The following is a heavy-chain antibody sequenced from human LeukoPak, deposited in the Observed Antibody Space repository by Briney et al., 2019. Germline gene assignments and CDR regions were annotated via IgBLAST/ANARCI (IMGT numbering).Heavy chain of an antibody. Sequence: ASVTVSCKASGCTFTGYYMHWVRQDLRQGLQWMGWINPNSGGTDYAQKFQGRVTMTRDTSIRTVYMELSSLRSDDTAVYYCARADSVPAGDYHYWYMDVWGKGTTVTVSS. V-gene: IGHV1-2*02. D-gene: IGHD2-2*01. CDR3: ARADSVPAGDYHYWYMDV. CDR2: INPNSGGT. CDR1: GCTFTGYY. J-gene: IGHJ6*03.